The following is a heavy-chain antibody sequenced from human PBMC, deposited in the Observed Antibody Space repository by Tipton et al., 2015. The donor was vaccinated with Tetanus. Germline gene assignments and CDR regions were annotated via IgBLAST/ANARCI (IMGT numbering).Heavy chain of an antibody. J-gene: IGHJ5*02. CDR1: GGPISSGGYF. Sequence: TLSLTCTVSGGPISSGGYFWNWIRQRPGKGPEWIGYIYYSGSTYYNPSLKSRVSMSVDTSKNQFSLNLSSVTAADTAMYYCARDQGGGRVVRLNWFDPWGQGTLVTVSS. CDR3: ARDQGGGRVVRLNWFDP. D-gene: IGHD6-6*01. V-gene: IGHV4-31*03. CDR2: IYYSGST.